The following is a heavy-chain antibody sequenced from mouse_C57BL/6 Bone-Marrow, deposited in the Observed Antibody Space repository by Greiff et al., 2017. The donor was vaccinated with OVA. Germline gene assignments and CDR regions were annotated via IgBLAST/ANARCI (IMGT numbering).Heavy chain of an antibody. D-gene: IGHD3-1*01. Sequence: QVQLQQSGAELVKPGASVKLSCKASGYTFTSYWMHWVKQRPGQGLEWIGMIHPNSGSTNYNEKFKSKATLTVDKSSSTAYMQLSSLTSEDSAVYYCARSGRLHFDYWGQGTTLTVSS. CDR1: GYTFTSYW. J-gene: IGHJ2*01. CDR3: ARSGRLHFDY. V-gene: IGHV1-64*01. CDR2: IHPNSGST.